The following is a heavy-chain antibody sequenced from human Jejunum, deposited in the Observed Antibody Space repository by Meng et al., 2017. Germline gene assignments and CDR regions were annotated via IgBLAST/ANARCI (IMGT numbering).Heavy chain of an antibody. CDR3: ARTPLYSGSYYFDP. D-gene: IGHD1-26*01. V-gene: IGHV4-61*03. Sequence: QVQLGVSGPGFVWPSVTLALTCTVYGVSVSSDDYYWSWIRQPPGKGLESIVYVYYSGRTDCNPSLKSRLSISIDTSKNHFSLKMSSVTAADTAVYYCARTPLYSGSYYFDPWGQGALVTVSS. CDR2: VYYSGRT. CDR1: GVSVSSDDYY. J-gene: IGHJ4*02.